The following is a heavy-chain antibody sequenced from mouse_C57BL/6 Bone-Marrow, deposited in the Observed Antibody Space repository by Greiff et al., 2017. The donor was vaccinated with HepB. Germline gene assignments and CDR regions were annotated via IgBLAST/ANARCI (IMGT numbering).Heavy chain of an antibody. V-gene: IGHV5-17*01. Sequence: EVQLVESGGGLVKPGGSLKLSCAASGFTFSDYGMHWVRQPPEKGLEWVAYISSGSSTIYYADPVKGRFTISRDNAKNTLFLQMTSLRSEDTAMYYCARDYGSSYDWYFDVWGTGTTVTGSS. J-gene: IGHJ1*03. CDR2: ISSGSSTI. D-gene: IGHD1-1*01. CDR3: ARDYGSSYDWYFDV. CDR1: GFTFSDYG.